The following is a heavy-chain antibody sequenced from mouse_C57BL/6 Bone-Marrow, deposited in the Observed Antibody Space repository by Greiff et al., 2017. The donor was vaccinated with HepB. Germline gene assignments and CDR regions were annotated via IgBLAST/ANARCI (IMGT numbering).Heavy chain of an antibody. V-gene: IGHV14-4*01. J-gene: IGHJ4*01. CDR3: TTLSMDY. CDR1: GFNLKDDY. Sequence: EVQLQQSGAELVRPGASVKLSCTASGFNLKDDYMHWVKQRPEQGLEWIGWIDPENGDTESASKFQGKATITADTSSNTAYLQLSSLTSEDTAVYYCTTLSMDYWGQGTSVTVSS. CDR2: IDPENGDT.